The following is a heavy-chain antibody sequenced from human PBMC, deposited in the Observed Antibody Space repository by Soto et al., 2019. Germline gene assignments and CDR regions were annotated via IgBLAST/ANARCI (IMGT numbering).Heavy chain of an antibody. J-gene: IGHJ6*02. CDR3: ARAFYSGSYPHYFYYFGMDV. D-gene: IGHD1-26*01. Sequence: VQLMHSGAVLKKPGASVNVSCKASGNTFTSYHTHWLRQAPGQGLEWLGKINPSEGSTDFAQKFQGRVTMTRDTSTSTLYLQLSSLTSEDTAVYYCARAFYSGSYPHYFYYFGMDVWGQGTTVTVSS. V-gene: IGHV1-46*01. CDR2: INPSEGST. CDR1: GNTFTSYH.